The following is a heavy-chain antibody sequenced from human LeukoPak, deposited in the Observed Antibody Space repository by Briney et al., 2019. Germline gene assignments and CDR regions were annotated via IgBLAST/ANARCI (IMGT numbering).Heavy chain of an antibody. J-gene: IGHJ4*02. D-gene: IGHD6-19*01. V-gene: IGHV4-39*01. CDR1: GGSISSSSYY. Sequence: SETLSLTCTVSGGSISSSSYYWGWIRQPPGKGLEWIGTIYYSGSTYYNPSLKSRVTISVDTSKNQFSLLLSPVTAADTAVYYCATRDYSSGSHDYWGQGTLVTVSS. CDR3: ATRDYSSGSHDY. CDR2: IYYSGST.